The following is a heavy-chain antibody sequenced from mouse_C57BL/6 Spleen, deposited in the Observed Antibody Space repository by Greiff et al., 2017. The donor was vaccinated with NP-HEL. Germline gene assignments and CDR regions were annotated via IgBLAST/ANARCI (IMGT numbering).Heavy chain of an antibody. V-gene: IGHV5-17*01. Sequence: EVHLVESGGGLVKPGGSLKLSCAASGFTFSDYGMHWVRQAPEKGLEWVAYISSGSSTIYYADTVKGRFTISSDNAKNTLFLQMTSLRSEDTAMYYCARDRITTVAAYWGQGTLVTVSA. CDR3: ARDRITTVAAY. CDR2: ISSGSSTI. CDR1: GFTFSDYG. D-gene: IGHD1-1*01. J-gene: IGHJ3*01.